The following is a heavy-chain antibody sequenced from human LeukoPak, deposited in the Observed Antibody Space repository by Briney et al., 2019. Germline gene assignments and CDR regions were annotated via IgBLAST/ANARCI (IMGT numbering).Heavy chain of an antibody. V-gene: IGHV1-18*01. Sequence: ASVKVSCKASGYTFTSYAMNWVRQAPGQGLEWMGWISAYNGNTNYAQKLQGRVTMTTDTSTSTAYMELRSLRSDDTAVYYCARDRSGSPDYWGQGTLVTVSS. CDR1: GYTFTSYA. J-gene: IGHJ4*02. D-gene: IGHD1-26*01. CDR2: ISAYNGNT. CDR3: ARDRSGSPDY.